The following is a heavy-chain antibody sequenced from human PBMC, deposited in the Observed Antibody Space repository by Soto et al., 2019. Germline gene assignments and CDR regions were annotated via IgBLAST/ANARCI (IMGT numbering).Heavy chain of an antibody. D-gene: IGHD4-17*01. J-gene: IGHJ4*02. CDR2: IKNKADGGTA. V-gene: IGHV3-15*01. CDR1: GITFINAW. CDR3: TTDPGDYEDF. Sequence: EVQLVESGGDLVKPGGCLRLSCEASGITFINAWMSWVRQAPGKGLEWVGRIKNKADGGTADYAARVRGRFTISRDDSANTLFLQMNSLEIEDTAVYYCTTDPGDYEDFWGRGTLVTVSS.